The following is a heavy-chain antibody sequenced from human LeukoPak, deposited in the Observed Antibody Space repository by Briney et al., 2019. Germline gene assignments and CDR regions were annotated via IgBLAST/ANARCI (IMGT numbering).Heavy chain of an antibody. D-gene: IGHD2-2*01. J-gene: IGHJ4*02. CDR3: ASGPTTRGIVVVPAAIVS. CDR1: GGSISSGDYY. Sequence: PSQTLSLTCTVSGGSISSGDYYWSWIRQPPGKGLEWIGYIYYSGSTYYNPSLKSRVTISVDTSKNQFSLKLSSVTAADTAVYYCASGPTTRGIVVVPAAIVSWGQGTLVTVSS. CDR2: IYYSGST. V-gene: IGHV4-30-4*08.